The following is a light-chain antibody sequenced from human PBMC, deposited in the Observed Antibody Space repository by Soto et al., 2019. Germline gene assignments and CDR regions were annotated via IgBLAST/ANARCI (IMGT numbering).Light chain of an antibody. CDR1: QSVSRNY. CDR3: QQYDSSPWT. J-gene: IGKJ1*01. CDR2: GAS. V-gene: IGKV3-20*01. Sequence: EIVLTQSPGTLSLSPGERATLSCRASQSVSRNYLAWYQQKPGQAPRLLIYGASSRATGIPDRFSGSGSGTDFTLTISRLEPEDFALYYCQQYDSSPWTFGQGTKVDIK.